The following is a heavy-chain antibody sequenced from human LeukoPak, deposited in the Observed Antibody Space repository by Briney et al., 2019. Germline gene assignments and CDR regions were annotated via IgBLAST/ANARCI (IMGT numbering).Heavy chain of an antibody. V-gene: IGHV1-2*02. CDR1: GYTFTGYY. CDR3: ARDGTHDYGDYKFDY. J-gene: IGHJ4*02. Sequence: ASVKVPCKASGYTFTGYYMHWVRQAPGQGLEWMGWINPNSGGTNYAQKFQGRVTMTRDTSISTAYMELSRLRSDDTAVYYCARDGTHDYGDYKFDYWGQGTLVTVSS. D-gene: IGHD4-17*01. CDR2: INPNSGGT.